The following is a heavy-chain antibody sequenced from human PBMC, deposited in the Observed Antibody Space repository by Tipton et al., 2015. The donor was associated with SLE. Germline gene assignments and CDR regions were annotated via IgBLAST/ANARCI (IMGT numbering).Heavy chain of an antibody. CDR1: GFNFAFYE. CDR2: ISRSGSTI. D-gene: IGHD6-19*01. J-gene: IGHJ4*02. Sequence: SLRLSCAASGFNFAFYEMNWVRQAPGKGMEWVSYISRSGSTIYYADSVKGRFTISRDNAKNSVYLQMNSLRAEDTAVYYCARVPTSGWLYFDNWGQGTLVTVSS. V-gene: IGHV3-48*03. CDR3: ARVPTSGWLYFDN.